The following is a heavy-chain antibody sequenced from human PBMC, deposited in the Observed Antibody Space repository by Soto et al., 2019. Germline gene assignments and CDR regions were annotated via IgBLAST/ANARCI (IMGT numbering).Heavy chain of an antibody. CDR2: MSGSSSTT. D-gene: IGHD1-7*01. CDR1: GLTFSKYA. Sequence: EVRLLESGGGLVKPGGSLRLSCATSGLTFSKYAMSWVRQAPGGGLEWVSSMSGSSSTTYYADSVRGRFTISRDRSKNTLYLQMSSLRAEDTALYYCAKNQELELPRVIDFWGQGTLVTVSS. CDR3: AKNQELELPRVIDF. J-gene: IGHJ4*02. V-gene: IGHV3-23*01.